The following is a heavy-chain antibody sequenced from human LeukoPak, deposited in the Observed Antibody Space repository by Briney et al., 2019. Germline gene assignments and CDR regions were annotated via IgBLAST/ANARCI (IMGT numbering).Heavy chain of an antibody. D-gene: IGHD3-3*01. J-gene: IGHJ6*02. CDR2: IYYSGST. CDR3: ASGYDFWSGTLYYYYYGMDV. Sequence: SETLSLTCTVSGGSISSGGYYWSWTRQHPGKGLEWIGYIYYSGSTYYNPSLKSRVTISVDTSKNQFSLKLSSVTAADTAVYYCASGYDFWSGTLYYYYYGMDVWGQGTTVTVSS. V-gene: IGHV4-31*03. CDR1: GGSISSGGYY.